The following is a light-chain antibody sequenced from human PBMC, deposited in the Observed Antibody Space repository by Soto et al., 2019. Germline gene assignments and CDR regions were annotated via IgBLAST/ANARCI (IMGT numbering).Light chain of an antibody. CDR1: TSDVGRYNY. V-gene: IGLV2-14*03. J-gene: IGLJ1*01. Sequence: QFVLTQPASVSWPPGQSVSISCTGTTSDVGRYNYVSWYQQHPGEAPKLMIYDVSYRPSWVSNRFSGSKSGITASLTISGLQAEDEADYYCNSFTTSSTYVFGTGPKVTVL. CDR3: NSFTTSSTYV. CDR2: DVS.